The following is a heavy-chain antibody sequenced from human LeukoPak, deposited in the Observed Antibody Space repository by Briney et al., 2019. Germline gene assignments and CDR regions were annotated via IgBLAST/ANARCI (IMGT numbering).Heavy chain of an antibody. CDR1: GGSISSDYY. J-gene: IGHJ5*02. V-gene: IGHV4-30-4*01. D-gene: IGHD2-15*01. CDR3: ARRVQGYCGGSGCYGVFDP. Sequence: SETLSLTCTVSGGSISSDYYWTWIRQSPEKGLEWIGYIYYTGRNYVNPSLKSRVIISVDTSKNRFSLRLSSVTAADTAIYYCARRVQGYCGGSGCYGVFDPWGQGTLVTVSS. CDR2: IYYTGRN.